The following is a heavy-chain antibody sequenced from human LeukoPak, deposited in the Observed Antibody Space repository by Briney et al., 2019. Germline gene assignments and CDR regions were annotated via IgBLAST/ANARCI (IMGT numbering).Heavy chain of an antibody. CDR3: AKVRYGDYPGH. Sequence: PGGSLRLSCAASGFPLSSYAMSWVRQAPGKGREWVSAISGSGGSTYYADSVKGRFTISRDNSKNTLYLQMNSLRAEDTAVYYCAKVRYGDYPGHWGQGTLVTVSS. D-gene: IGHD4-17*01. CDR1: GFPLSSYA. V-gene: IGHV3-23*01. J-gene: IGHJ4*02. CDR2: ISGSGGST.